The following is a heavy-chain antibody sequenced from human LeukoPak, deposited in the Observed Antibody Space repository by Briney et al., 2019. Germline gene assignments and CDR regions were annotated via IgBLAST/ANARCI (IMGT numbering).Heavy chain of an antibody. D-gene: IGHD3-16*01. CDR2: IIPIFGTA. Sequence: GASMKVSCKASGNSISNYAVSWVRQAPGQGFEWMGGIIPIFGTADYAQKFQGRATITADQSTSTTYMALSSLKSEDTATYYCTTRACHAGGCSSSFYYYYGLHFWGQGTTVSVSS. V-gene: IGHV1-69*13. CDR3: TTRACHAGGCSSSFYYYYGLHF. CDR1: GNSISNYA. J-gene: IGHJ6*02.